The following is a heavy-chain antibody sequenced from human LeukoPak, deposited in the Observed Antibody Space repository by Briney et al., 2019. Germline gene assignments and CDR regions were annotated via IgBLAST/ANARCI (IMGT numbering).Heavy chain of an antibody. Sequence: PSETLSLTCTVSGGSISSYYWSWIRQPPGKGLEWIGYIYYSGSTNYNPSLKSRVTISVDTSKNQFSLKLSSVTAADSAVYYCARDRYYYDSSAYYYRFDPWGQGTLVTVSS. CDR2: IYYSGST. V-gene: IGHV4-59*01. CDR3: ARDRYYYDSSAYYYRFDP. J-gene: IGHJ5*02. D-gene: IGHD3-22*01. CDR1: GGSISSYY.